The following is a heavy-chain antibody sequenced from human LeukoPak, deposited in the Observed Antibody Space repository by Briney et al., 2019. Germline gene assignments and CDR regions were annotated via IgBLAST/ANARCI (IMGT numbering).Heavy chain of an antibody. CDR3: ARGRTSGTYNWFDP. J-gene: IGHJ5*02. CDR1: GYTFASYY. CDR2: MNPNSGNT. V-gene: IGHV1-8*01. Sequence: GASVKVSCKASGYTFASYYINWVRQATGQGLEWMGWMNPNSGNTGYAQKFQGRVTITKNTSISTAYMELSSLRSEDTAIYYCARGRTSGTYNWFDPWGQGTLVTVSS. D-gene: IGHD3-10*01.